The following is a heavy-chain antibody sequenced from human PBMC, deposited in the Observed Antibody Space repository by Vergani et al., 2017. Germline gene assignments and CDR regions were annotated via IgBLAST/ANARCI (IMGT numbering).Heavy chain of an antibody. V-gene: IGHV4-30-2*01. J-gene: IGHJ4*02. CDR1: GGSISSGGYS. Sequence: QLQLQESGSGLVKPSQTLSLTCAVSGGSISSGGYSWSWIRQPPGKGLEWIGYIYDSGSTYYNPSLKSRVTISVDRSKNKYSLKLRSVTAADTAVYYCARGAMALVQVDYWGQGTLVTVSS. D-gene: IGHD6-13*01. CDR2: IYDSGST. CDR3: ARGAMALVQVDY.